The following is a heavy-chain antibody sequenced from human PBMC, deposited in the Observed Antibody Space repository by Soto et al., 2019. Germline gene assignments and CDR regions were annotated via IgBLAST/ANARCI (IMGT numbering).Heavy chain of an antibody. CDR3: ASADYYDSSGYLNWFDP. J-gene: IGHJ5*02. CDR1: GYTFTSYA. Sequence: ASVKVSCKASGYTFTSYAMHWVRQAPGQRLEWMGWINAGNGNTKYSQKFQGRVTITRDTSTSTAYMELSSLRSEDTAVYYCASADYYDSSGYLNWFDPWGQGTLVTVSS. CDR2: INAGNGNT. D-gene: IGHD3-22*01. V-gene: IGHV1-3*01.